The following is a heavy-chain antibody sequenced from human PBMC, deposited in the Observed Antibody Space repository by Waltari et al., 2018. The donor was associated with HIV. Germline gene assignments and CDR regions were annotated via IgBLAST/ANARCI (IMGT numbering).Heavy chain of an antibody. Sequence: QAQLQESGPGLVQPSETLSLTCTVSGGSIGQYYWSWVRQPPGKGLEWIGYGYGNGKTKYNLSLKSRVSISVDTSRNQFSLKLTSVNAADTAAYYCARVVANWYFDVWGRGTLITVSS. V-gene: IGHV4-59*08. CDR3: ARVVANWYFDV. CDR1: GGSIGQYY. D-gene: IGHD2-21*01. J-gene: IGHJ2*01. CDR2: GYGNGKT.